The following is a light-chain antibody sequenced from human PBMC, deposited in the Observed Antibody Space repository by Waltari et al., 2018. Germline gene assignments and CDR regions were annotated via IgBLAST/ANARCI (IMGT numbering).Light chain of an antibody. V-gene: IGLV7-43*01. J-gene: IGLJ3*02. CDR1: IGAVNSGYY. CDR2: NTN. CDR3: LLYFGGAHLV. Sequence: QTVVTQEPSLTVSPGWTVTLTCASRIGAVNSGYYPNWFQQKPGQAPRALIYNTNNKHPWTPARFSGSLLGGKAALTLSSVQPEDEADYYCLLYFGGAHLVFGGGTKLTVL.